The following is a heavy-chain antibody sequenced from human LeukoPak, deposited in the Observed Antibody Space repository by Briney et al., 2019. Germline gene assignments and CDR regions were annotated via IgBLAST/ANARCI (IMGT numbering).Heavy chain of an antibody. CDR2: VSPNNGGT. CDR3: ARSDVLYASQGEARYFNH. CDR1: GYTFTAYY. Sequence: ASVKVSCKASGYTFTAYYIHWVRQAPGQRLEWMGWVSPNNGGTNYAQKFQGRATMTRDTSISTLYMDLNSLRSDDTAVYYCARSDVLYASQGEARYFNHWGQGTLVTVSS. J-gene: IGHJ4*02. D-gene: IGHD3-16*01. V-gene: IGHV1-2*02.